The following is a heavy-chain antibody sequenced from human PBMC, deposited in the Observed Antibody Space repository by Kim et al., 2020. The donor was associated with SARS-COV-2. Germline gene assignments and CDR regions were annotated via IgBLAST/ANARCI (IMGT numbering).Heavy chain of an antibody. Sequence: GTNYAQKFPGRVTMTRDTSISTAYMERSRLRSDDTAVYYCAREPYIAAGHWGQGTLVTVSS. CDR3: AREPYIAAGH. J-gene: IGHJ4*02. V-gene: IGHV1-2*02. D-gene: IGHD6-13*01. CDR2: GT.